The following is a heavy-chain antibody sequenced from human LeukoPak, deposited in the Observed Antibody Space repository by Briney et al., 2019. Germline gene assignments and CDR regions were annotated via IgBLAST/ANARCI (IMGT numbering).Heavy chain of an antibody. CDR3: AIEQRHIAARPEEGYFDY. CDR1: GGTFSSYA. D-gene: IGHD6-6*01. J-gene: IGHJ4*02. V-gene: IGHV1-69*05. Sequence: GASVKVSCKASGGTFSSYAISWVRQAPGQGLEWLGGIIPIFGTANYAQKFQGRVTITTDESTSTAYMELSSLRSEDTAVYYCAIEQRHIAARPEEGYFDYWGQGTLVTVSS. CDR2: IIPIFGTA.